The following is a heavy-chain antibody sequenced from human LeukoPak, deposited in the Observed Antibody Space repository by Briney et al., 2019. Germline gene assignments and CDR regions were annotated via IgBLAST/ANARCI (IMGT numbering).Heavy chain of an antibody. Sequence: ASVKVSCKASGYTFTAYYVHWVRQAPGQGLEWMGWINPNSGGTNYAQKFQGRVTMTRDTSISTAYMELSRLRSDDTAVYYCARDYYDSSGFFDYWGQGTLVTVSS. CDR3: ARDYYDSSGFFDY. V-gene: IGHV1-2*02. D-gene: IGHD3-22*01. CDR1: GYTFTAYY. J-gene: IGHJ4*02. CDR2: INPNSGGT.